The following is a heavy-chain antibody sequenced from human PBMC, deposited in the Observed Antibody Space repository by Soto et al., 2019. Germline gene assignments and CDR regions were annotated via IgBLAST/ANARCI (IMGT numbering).Heavy chain of an antibody. CDR1: DFAFNNVW. V-gene: IGHV3-15*07. J-gene: IGHJ6*02. Sequence: EVQVVESGGGLVKPGGSLGLSCAVSDFAFNNVWMNRVRHAPGKGLEWVGHIKSKTDGGATDYAAPVKGRFTISRDDSKNTLYLLMNSLKTEDTAVYYCTTGRRDYYYYGSDVWGQGTTVTVSS. CDR3: TTGRRDYYYYGSDV. CDR2: IKSKTDGGAT.